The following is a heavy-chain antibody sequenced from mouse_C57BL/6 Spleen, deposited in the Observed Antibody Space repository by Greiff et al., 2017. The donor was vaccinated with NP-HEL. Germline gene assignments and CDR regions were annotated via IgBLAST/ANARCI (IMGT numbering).Heavy chain of an antibody. CDR1: GFSLTSYG. J-gene: IGHJ3*01. CDR2: IWSDGST. Sequence: VKLVESGPGLVAPSQSLSITCTVSGFSLTSYGVHWVRQPPGKGLEWLVVIWSDGSTTYNSALKSRLSISKDNSKSQVFLKMNSLQTDDTAMYYCARPLYYGSSYALAYWGQGTLVTVSA. V-gene: IGHV2-6*03. D-gene: IGHD1-1*01. CDR3: ARPLYYGSSYALAY.